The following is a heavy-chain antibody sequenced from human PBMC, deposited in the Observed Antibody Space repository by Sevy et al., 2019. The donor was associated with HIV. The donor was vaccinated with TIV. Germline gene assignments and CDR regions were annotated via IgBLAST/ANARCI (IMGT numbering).Heavy chain of an antibody. V-gene: IGHV3-11*04. CDR1: GFTFSDYY. Sequence: GSLRLSCAASGFTFSDYYMSWIRQAPGKGLEWVSYISSSCSTIYYADSVKGRFTISRDNAKNSLYLQMNSLRAEDTAVYYCARDKGNYGSGSYYPFRYYYYMDVWGKGTTVTVSS. CDR3: ARDKGNYGSGSYYPFRYYYYMDV. J-gene: IGHJ6*03. CDR2: ISSSCSTI. D-gene: IGHD3-10*01.